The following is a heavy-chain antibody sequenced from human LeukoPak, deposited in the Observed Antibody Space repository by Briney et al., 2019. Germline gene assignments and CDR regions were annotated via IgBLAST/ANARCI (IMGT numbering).Heavy chain of an antibody. CDR1: GYTFTTKY. Sequence: ASVKVSCKASGYTFTTKYMHWVRQAPGQGLEWMGWVNPNSGDTKYAQKFQGRVTMTRDTSITTAYMELSRLRSDDTAVYYCATDQYTSSSGRFDPWGQGSLVTVSS. V-gene: IGHV1-2*02. CDR3: ATDQYTSSSGRFDP. CDR2: VNPNSGDT. D-gene: IGHD6-6*01. J-gene: IGHJ5*02.